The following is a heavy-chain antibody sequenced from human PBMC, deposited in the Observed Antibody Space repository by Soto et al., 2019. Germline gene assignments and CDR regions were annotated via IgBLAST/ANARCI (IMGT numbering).Heavy chain of an antibody. V-gene: IGHV4-59*01. D-gene: IGHD1-26*01. CDR1: GGSISSYY. Sequence: SETLSLTCTVSGGSISSYYWSWIRQPPGKGLEWIGYIYYSGSTNYNPSLKSRVTISVDTSKNQFSLKLSSVTAADTAVYYCTRPLAGWERWHTFDYWGQGTLVTVSS. CDR2: IYYSGST. CDR3: TRPLAGWERWHTFDY. J-gene: IGHJ4*02.